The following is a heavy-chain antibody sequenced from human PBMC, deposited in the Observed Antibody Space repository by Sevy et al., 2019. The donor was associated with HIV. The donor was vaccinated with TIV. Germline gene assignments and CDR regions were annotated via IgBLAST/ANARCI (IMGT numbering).Heavy chain of an antibody. CDR2: IYYSGST. D-gene: IGHD3-3*01. CDR3: ARTYYDFWSGYKGGDY. CDR1: GASVSSGSFF. J-gene: IGHJ4*02. Sequence: SETLSLTCSVSGASVSSGSFFWTWIRQAPGKGLEWIGYIYYSGSTNYNPSLKSRVTFSVDTSKNQFSLKLRSVTAADTAVYYCARTYYDFWSGYKGGDYWGQGTLVTVSS. V-gene: IGHV4-61*01.